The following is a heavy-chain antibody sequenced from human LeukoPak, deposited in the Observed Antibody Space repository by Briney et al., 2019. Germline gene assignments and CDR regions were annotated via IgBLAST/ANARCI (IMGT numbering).Heavy chain of an antibody. Sequence: GGSLRLSCAASGFTFSSYEMNWVRQAPGKGLEWISYISSSGSTIYYADSVKGRFTISRDNAKNTLYLQMNSLRAEDTGVYFCARVFSGWYFYFDNWGQGTLVTVSS. V-gene: IGHV3-48*03. J-gene: IGHJ4*02. CDR1: GFTFSSYE. CDR3: ARVFSGWYFYFDN. D-gene: IGHD6-19*01. CDR2: ISSSGSTI.